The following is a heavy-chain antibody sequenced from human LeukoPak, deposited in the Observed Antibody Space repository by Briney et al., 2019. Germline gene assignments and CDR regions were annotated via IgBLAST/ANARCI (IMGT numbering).Heavy chain of an antibody. V-gene: IGHV4-34*09. J-gene: IGHJ5*02. Sequence: PSETLSLTCAVYGGSFSGYYWSWIRQPPGKGLEWIGEINHSGSTNYNPSLKSRVTISVDTSKNQFSLKLSSVTAADTAVYYCARDRIGPWGQGTLVTVSS. CDR2: INHSGST. D-gene: IGHD2-15*01. CDR3: ARDRIGP. CDR1: GGSFSGYY.